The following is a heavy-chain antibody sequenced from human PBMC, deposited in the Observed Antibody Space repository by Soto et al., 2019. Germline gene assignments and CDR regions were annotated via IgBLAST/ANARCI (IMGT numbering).Heavy chain of an antibody. CDR2: IKSKTDGGTT. V-gene: IGHV3-15*07. Sequence: GGSLRLSCAASGFTFSNAWMNWVRQAPGKGLEWVGRIKSKTDGGTTDYAAPVKGRFTISRDDSKNTLYLQMNSLKTEDTAVYYCTTSAYYDNFTGPNYYYYGMDVWGQGTTVTFSS. J-gene: IGHJ6*02. CDR3: TTSAYYDNFTGPNYYYYGMDV. D-gene: IGHD3-9*01. CDR1: GFTFSNAW.